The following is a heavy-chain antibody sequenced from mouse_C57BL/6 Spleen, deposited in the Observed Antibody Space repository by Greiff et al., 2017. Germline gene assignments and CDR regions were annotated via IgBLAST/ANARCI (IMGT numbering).Heavy chain of an antibody. CDR2: IDPETGGT. CDR3: TRQRRLPSVAY. J-gene: IGHJ3*01. V-gene: IGHV1-15*01. Sequence: VKLMESGAELVRPGASVTLSCKASGYTFTDYEMHWVKQTPVHGLEWIGAIDPETGGTAYNQKFKGKAILTADKSSSTAYMELRSLTSEDSAVYYCTRQRRLPSVAYWGQGTLVTVSA. CDR1: GYTFTDYE. D-gene: IGHD3-2*02.